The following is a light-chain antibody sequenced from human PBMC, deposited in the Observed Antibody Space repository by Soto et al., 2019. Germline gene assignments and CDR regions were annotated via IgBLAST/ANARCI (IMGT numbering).Light chain of an antibody. CDR2: GAS. CDR3: QQSFTTPRT. V-gene: IGKV1-39*01. Sequence: IQMTQSPSSLSASVGDRVTITCRASQSIANYLNWYQQRPGKAPKLLIYGASTLHSGVPSNFSGSGSGTDFALTISGLQLEDFATYYCQQSFTTPRTFGQGTKVDIK. CDR1: QSIANY. J-gene: IGKJ1*01.